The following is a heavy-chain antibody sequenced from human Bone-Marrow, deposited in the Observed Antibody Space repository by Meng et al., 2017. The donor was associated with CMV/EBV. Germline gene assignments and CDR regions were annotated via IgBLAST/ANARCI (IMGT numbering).Heavy chain of an antibody. V-gene: IGHV1-2*02. Sequence: ASVKVSCKPSGYTFTDYYIHWVRQAPGQGLEWMAWLNPNSGVTNSAQKFQGRVALTRDTSISTAYMELSRLRFDDTAIYYCARETGEKVNWFDPWGQGTLVTVSS. D-gene: IGHD1-1*01. CDR2: LNPNSGVT. J-gene: IGHJ5*02. CDR1: GYTFTDYY. CDR3: ARETGEKVNWFDP.